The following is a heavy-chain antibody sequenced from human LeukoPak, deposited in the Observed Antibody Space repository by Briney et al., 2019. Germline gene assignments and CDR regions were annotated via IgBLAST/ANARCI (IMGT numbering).Heavy chain of an antibody. CDR1: GFTFSSYN. V-gene: IGHV3-21*01. CDR2: TTSTSTYI. D-gene: IGHD6-6*01. CDR3: AKERPHGMDV. J-gene: IGHJ6*02. Sequence: PGGSLRLSCTASGFTFSSYNMNWVRQAPGKGLEWVSTTTSTSTYIAYADSVKGRFTISRDNADNSVYLQMNSLRADDTAVYYCAKERPHGMDVWGQGTSVTVSS.